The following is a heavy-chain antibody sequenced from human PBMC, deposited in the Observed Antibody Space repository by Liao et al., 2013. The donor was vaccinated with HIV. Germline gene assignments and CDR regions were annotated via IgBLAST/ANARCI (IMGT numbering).Heavy chain of an antibody. CDR2: VYTSGRT. J-gene: IGHJ4*02. CDR3: ASGNRVFDS. V-gene: IGHV4-4*07. Sequence: QVQLQESGPGLVKPSETLSLTCTVSGASITNYYWSWIRQPAGKGLEWIGRVYTSGRTDYNPSLKSRVTMSADTSKNQFSLKLSSVTAADTAVYYCASGNRVFDSWGQGTLVTVSS. CDR1: GASITNYY. D-gene: IGHD4-23*01.